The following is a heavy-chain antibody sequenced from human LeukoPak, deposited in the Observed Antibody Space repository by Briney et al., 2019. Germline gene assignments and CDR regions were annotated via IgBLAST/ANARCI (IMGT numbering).Heavy chain of an antibody. CDR2: IIPILGIA. J-gene: IGHJ4*02. Sequence: GASVKVSCKASGGTFSSYAISWVRQAPGQGLEWMGRIIPILGIANYAQKFQGRVTMTEDTSTDTAYMELSSLRSEDTAVYYCATVLDDILTGYQDYWGQGTLVTVSS. CDR1: GGTFSSYA. CDR3: ATVLDDILTGYQDY. V-gene: IGHV1-69*04. D-gene: IGHD3-9*01.